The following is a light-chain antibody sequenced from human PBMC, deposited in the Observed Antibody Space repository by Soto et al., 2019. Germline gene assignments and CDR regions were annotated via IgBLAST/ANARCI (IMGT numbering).Light chain of an antibody. CDR2: SNI. J-gene: IGLJ2*01. CDR1: SSNIGSNT. CDR3: AAWDDSLHGPV. V-gene: IGLV1-44*01. Sequence: QSVLTQPPSASGTPGQRVTISCSGSSSNIGSNTVNWYQQLPGTAPKLLIYSNIQRPSGVPDRFSGSKSGTSASLAISGLQSEDEADYYCAAWDDSLHGPVFGGGTKLTVL.